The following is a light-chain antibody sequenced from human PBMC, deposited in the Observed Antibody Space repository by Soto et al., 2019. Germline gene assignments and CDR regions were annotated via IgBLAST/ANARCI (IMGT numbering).Light chain of an antibody. CDR3: SSYTSDSSYV. Sequence: QSSLTQPASGSGSPGRSIPIACTGTSSDVGLYDYVSWYQQHPGKAPQFMIYAVSNRPSGVSNRFSASKSGNTASLFISGLQAEDEADYYCSSYTSDSSYVFGSGTKVTVL. V-gene: IGLV2-14*01. J-gene: IGLJ1*01. CDR2: AVS. CDR1: SSDVGLYDY.